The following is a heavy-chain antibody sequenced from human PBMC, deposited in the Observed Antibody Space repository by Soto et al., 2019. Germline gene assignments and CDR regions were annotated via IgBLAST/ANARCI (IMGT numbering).Heavy chain of an antibody. CDR3: AREVTVASYSFDF. V-gene: IGHV1-69*01. D-gene: IGHD5-12*01. CDR2: IIPIFNSA. Sequence: QVQLVQSGAEVKRPGSSVKVSCKASGGTFNNYALSWVRQAPGQGLELMGGIIPIFNSANYAQKFQGRVTITADDSKSTAYMELRSLRPDDTAVYYCAREVTVASYSFDFWGQGTLVTVSS. J-gene: IGHJ4*02. CDR1: GGTFNNYA.